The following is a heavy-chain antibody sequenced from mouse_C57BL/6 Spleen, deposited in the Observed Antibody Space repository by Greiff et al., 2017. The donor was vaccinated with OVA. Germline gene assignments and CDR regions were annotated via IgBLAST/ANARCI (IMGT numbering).Heavy chain of an antibody. CDR1: GYTFTSYC. D-gene: IGHD1-1*01. V-gene: IGHV1-50*01. CDR2: IDPSDSYT. Sequence: QVQLQQPGAELVKPGASVKLSCKASGYTFTSYCLQWVKQRPGQGLEWIGGIDPSDSYTNYNPKFKGKATLTVDTSSSPAYMQLSDVASEDSAVNYCARKFYGYWGQGTSVTVSA. J-gene: IGHJ4*01. CDR3: ARKFYGY.